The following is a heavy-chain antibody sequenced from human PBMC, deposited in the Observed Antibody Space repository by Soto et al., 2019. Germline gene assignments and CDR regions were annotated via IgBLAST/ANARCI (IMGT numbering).Heavy chain of an antibody. D-gene: IGHD3-10*01. Sequence: SVKVSCKASGGTFSSYAISWVRQAPGQGLEWMGGIIPIFGTANYAQKFQGRVTITADESTSTAYMELSSLRSEDTAVYYCAGSNYGSGSHPFDYWGQGTLVTVYS. CDR2: IIPIFGTA. V-gene: IGHV1-69*13. CDR3: AGSNYGSGSHPFDY. J-gene: IGHJ4*02. CDR1: GGTFSSYA.